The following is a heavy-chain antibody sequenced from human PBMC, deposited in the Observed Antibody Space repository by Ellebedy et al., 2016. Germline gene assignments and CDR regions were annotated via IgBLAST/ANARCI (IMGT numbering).Heavy chain of an antibody. V-gene: IGHV2-26*01. CDR3: ARRSNRYWYFDL. CDR1: GFSLSDARMG. CDR2: IFSNDDK. Sequence: SGPTLVKPTETLTLTCTVSGFSLSDARMGVSWLRQPPGKALEWLSHIFSNDDKFCSTPLKSRLTISKDTSKSQVVLTMTNMDPVDTGTYYCARRSNRYWYFDLWGRGTLVTVSS. J-gene: IGHJ2*01.